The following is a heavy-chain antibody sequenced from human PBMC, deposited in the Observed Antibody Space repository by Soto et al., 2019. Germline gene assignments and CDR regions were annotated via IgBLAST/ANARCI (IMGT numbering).Heavy chain of an antibody. CDR3: AEVGPKGSISWVFAY. J-gene: IGHJ4*02. CDR2: ISASGIST. V-gene: IGHV3-23*01. D-gene: IGHD3-3*02. Sequence: KGLECVSGISASGISTYYADSAKGRFVISRDNSNTRLYMQMNSLRAEDTAVFYFAEVGPKGSISWVFAYRGKGTPVPVSS.